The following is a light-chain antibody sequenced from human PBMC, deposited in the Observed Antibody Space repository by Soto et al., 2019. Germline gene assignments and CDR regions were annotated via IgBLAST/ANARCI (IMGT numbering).Light chain of an antibody. CDR1: SSNIGSNT. CDR2: SNN. CDR3: AAWDDSLNGGV. Sequence: QSVLTQPPSASGTPGQRVTISCSGSSSNIGSNTVNWYQQLPGTAPKLLIYSNNQRPSGVPDRFFGSKSGTSASLAISGLQSEDEADYYCAAWDDSLNGGVFGGGTKLTVL. V-gene: IGLV1-44*01. J-gene: IGLJ2*01.